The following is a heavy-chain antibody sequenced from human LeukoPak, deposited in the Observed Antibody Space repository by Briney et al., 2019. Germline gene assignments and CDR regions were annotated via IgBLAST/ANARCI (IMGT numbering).Heavy chain of an antibody. CDR3: ARELPLTIFGVANGMDV. V-gene: IGHV3-21*01. CDR2: FKSSSYI. D-gene: IGHD3-3*01. Sequence: GGSLRLSCAASGFVFSSYDKNWVRQAPGKGLEWGSCFKSSSYIYYADSVRGRFTISRDNAKNSLYLQMNSLRAEDTAVYYCARELPLTIFGVANGMDVWGQGTTVIVSS. J-gene: IGHJ6*02. CDR1: GFVFSSYD.